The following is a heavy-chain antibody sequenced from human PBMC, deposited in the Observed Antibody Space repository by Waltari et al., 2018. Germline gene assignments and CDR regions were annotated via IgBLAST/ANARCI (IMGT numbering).Heavy chain of an antibody. Sequence: QVQLVQSGAEVKKPGASVKVSCRASGSPFTGYNMHRVRHAPGQGLEWMGWINPNSGGTNYAQKFQGRVTMTRDTSISTAYMELSRLRSDDTAVYYCARDDYSSNKHWFDPWGQGTLVTVSS. J-gene: IGHJ5*02. CDR3: ARDDYSSNKHWFDP. CDR1: GSPFTGYN. V-gene: IGHV1-2*02. CDR2: INPNSGGT. D-gene: IGHD4-4*01.